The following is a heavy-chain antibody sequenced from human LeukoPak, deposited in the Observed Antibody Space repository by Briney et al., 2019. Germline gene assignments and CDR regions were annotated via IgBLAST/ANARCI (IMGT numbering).Heavy chain of an antibody. Sequence: PGGSLRLSCAASRFTLSSYGMSWVRQAPGKGLEWVSDISGSGGSTYYADSVKGRFTISRDNSKNTLYLQMSSLRAEDTAVYYCATTQIAVAGPHWYFDLWGRGTLVTVAS. J-gene: IGHJ2*01. V-gene: IGHV3-23*01. CDR2: ISGSGGST. D-gene: IGHD6-19*01. CDR3: ATTQIAVAGPHWYFDL. CDR1: RFTLSSYG.